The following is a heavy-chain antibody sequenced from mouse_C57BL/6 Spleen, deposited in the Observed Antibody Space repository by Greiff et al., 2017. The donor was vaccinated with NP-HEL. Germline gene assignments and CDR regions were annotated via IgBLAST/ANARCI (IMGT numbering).Heavy chain of an antibody. V-gene: IGHV1-76*01. D-gene: IGHD2-1*01. CDR3: ARSGGNYGRYFDV. J-gene: IGHJ1*03. CDR2: IYPGSGNT. Sequence: VKVVESGAELVRPGASVKLSCKASGYTFTDYYINWVKQRPGQGLEWIARIYPGSGNTYYNEKFKGKATLTAEKSSSTAYMQLSSLTSEDAAVYFCARSGGNYGRYFDVWGTGTTVTVSS. CDR1: GYTFTDYY.